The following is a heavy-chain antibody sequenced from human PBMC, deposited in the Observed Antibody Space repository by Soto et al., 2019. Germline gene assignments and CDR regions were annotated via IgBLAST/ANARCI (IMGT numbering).Heavy chain of an antibody. CDR1: GGTFSSYT. CDR2: IIPILGIA. CDR3: AREGTMRPVRGVSPSDY. J-gene: IGHJ4*02. D-gene: IGHD3-10*01. Sequence: GASVKVSCKASGGTFSSYTISWVRQAPGQGLEWMGRIIPILGIANYAQKFQGRVTITADKSTSTAYMELSSLRSEDTAVYYCAREGTMRPVRGVSPSDYWGQGTLVTVSS. V-gene: IGHV1-69*04.